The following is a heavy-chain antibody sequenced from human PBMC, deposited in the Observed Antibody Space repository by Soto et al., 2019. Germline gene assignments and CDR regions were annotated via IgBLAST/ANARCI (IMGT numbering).Heavy chain of an antibody. Sequence: ASVKVSCKASGYTFTSNAITWVRQAPGQGLEWMGWISAYNGDTNYAQKFQGRVTMTTDTSTSTAYMELRGLRSDDTAVYYCARVWGSYRAPSGGAGFDPWGQGTLVTVSS. J-gene: IGHJ5*02. CDR2: ISAYNGDT. CDR1: GYTFTSNA. V-gene: IGHV1-18*04. CDR3: ARVWGSYRAPSGGAGFDP. D-gene: IGHD3-16*02.